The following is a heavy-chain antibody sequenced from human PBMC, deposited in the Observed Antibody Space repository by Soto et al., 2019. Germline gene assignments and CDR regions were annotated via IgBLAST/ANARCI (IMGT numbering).Heavy chain of an antibody. CDR3: ARDQGVSSGYYLHYFDY. CDR1: GGTFSTYA. Sequence: QVQLVQSGAEVKKPGSSVKVSCKSSGGTFSTYAISWLRQAPGQGLEWMGGIIPVLGTANYAQKFQGRVTITADESTSTVHMELGSLRSDDTAVYYFARDQGVSSGYYLHYFDYWGQGTLVTVSS. V-gene: IGHV1-69*01. J-gene: IGHJ4*01. CDR2: IIPVLGTA. D-gene: IGHD3-22*01.